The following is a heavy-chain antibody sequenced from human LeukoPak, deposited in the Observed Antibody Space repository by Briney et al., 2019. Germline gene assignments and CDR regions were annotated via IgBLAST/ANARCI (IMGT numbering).Heavy chain of an antibody. J-gene: IGHJ4*02. V-gene: IGHV6-1*01. CDR3: ARGFPDTFVY. D-gene: IGHD1-14*01. CDR1: GDSVSDNSAA. Sequence: SQTLSLTCAISGDSVSDNSAAWNSIRQSPLRGLEWLGRTYYRSKWYNEYAVSVRSRITINADTSMNQFSLQLNSVTPEDTAVYYCARGFPDTFVYWGQGALVTVSS. CDR2: TYYRSKWYN.